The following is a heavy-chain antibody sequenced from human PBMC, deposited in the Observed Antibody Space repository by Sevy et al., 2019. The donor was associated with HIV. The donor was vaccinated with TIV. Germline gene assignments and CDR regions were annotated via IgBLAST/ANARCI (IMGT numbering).Heavy chain of an antibody. J-gene: IGHJ3*02. CDR2: ISGISNYI. V-gene: IGHV3-21*01. D-gene: IGHD6-19*01. CDR3: ARAVPATDAFDI. CDR1: GFTFTSYS. Sequence: GWSLRLSCAASGFTFTSYSMHWVRQAPGKGLEWVSSISGISNYIYYADSVKGRFSISRDNAKNSLYLQMNSLRAEDTAVFYCARAVPATDAFDIWGQGTLVTVSS.